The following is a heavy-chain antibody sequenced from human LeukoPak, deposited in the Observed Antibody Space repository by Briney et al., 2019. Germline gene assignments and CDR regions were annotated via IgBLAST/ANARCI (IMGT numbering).Heavy chain of an antibody. CDR3: ASTLLWFGELLWYFDY. J-gene: IGHJ4*02. CDR2: IIPIFGTA. V-gene: IGHV1-69*05. D-gene: IGHD3-10*01. CDR1: EGTFSSYA. Sequence: SVKVSCKASEGTFSSYAISWVRQAPGQGLEWMGRIIPIFGTANYAQKFQGRVTITTDESTSTAYMELSSLRSEDTAVYYCASTLLWFGELLWYFDYWGQGTLVTVSS.